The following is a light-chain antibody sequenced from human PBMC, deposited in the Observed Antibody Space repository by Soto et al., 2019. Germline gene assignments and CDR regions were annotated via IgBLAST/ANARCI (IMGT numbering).Light chain of an antibody. CDR3: QTWGTGIQVI. Sequence: QSVLTQSPSASASLGASVKLTCTLSSGHSTYAIAWHQQQPEKVPRYLMKLNSDGSHSKGDGIPDRFSGSSSGAERYLTISSLQSEDEADYYCQTWGTGIQVIFGGGTKLTVL. V-gene: IGLV4-69*01. J-gene: IGLJ2*01. CDR2: LNSDGSH. CDR1: SGHSTYA.